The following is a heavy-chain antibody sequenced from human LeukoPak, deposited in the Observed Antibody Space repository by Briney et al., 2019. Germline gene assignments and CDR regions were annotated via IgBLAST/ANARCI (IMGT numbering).Heavy chain of an antibody. D-gene: IGHD2-2*01. CDR2: INYSGST. CDR3: ARKCSSTNRYNY. CDR1: GGSFSGYY. Sequence: SETLSLTCAVYGGSFSGYYWSWIRQPPGKGLEWIGEINYSGSTNYNPSLKSRVTISVDTSKNQFSLKLSSVTAADTAVYYCARKCSSTNRYNYWGQGTLVTVSS. V-gene: IGHV4-34*01. J-gene: IGHJ4*02.